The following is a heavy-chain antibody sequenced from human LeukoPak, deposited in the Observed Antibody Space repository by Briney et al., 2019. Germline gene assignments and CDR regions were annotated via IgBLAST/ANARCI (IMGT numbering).Heavy chain of an antibody. CDR2: INPNSGGT. CDR3: ARTTVTESVGAFDI. Sequence: GASVKVSCKASGYTFTGYYMHWVRQAPGQGLEWMGWINPNSGGTNYAQKLQGRVTMTTDTSTSTAYMELRSLRAEDTAVYYCARTTVTESVGAFDIWGQGTMVTVSS. D-gene: IGHD4-17*01. CDR1: GYTFTGYY. V-gene: IGHV1-2*02. J-gene: IGHJ3*02.